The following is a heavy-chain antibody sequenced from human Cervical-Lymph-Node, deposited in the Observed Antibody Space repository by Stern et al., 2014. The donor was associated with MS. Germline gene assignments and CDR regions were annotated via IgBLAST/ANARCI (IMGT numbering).Heavy chain of an antibody. D-gene: IGHD3-3*01. CDR1: GGSISSGSYY. CDR2: IYTRGST. J-gene: IGHJ4*02. V-gene: IGHV4-61*02. Sequence: QVQLQESGPGLVKPSQTLSLTCTVSGGSISSGSYYWSWIRQPAGKGLEWIGRIYTRGSTNYNPSLQSRVTISADTPKTLFPLKRSPVTAADTAVYYCARAHPYDFWSGYYDYWGQGTLVTVSS. CDR3: ARAHPYDFWSGYYDY.